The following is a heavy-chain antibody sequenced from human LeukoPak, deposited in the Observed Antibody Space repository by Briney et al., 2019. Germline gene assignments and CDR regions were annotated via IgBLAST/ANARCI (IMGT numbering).Heavy chain of an antibody. CDR3: ARRGTGSTTIDY. Sequence: PGRSLRLSCAASGFTFSSYSMNWVRQAPGKGLEWVSSITSGSSHIYYADSVKGRFTISRDNAKNSLYLQMNSLRVEDTAVYYCARRGTGSTTIDYCGRGTLVTVSS. CDR2: ITSGSSHI. CDR1: GFTFSSYS. D-gene: IGHD1-26*01. J-gene: IGHJ4*02. V-gene: IGHV3-21*01.